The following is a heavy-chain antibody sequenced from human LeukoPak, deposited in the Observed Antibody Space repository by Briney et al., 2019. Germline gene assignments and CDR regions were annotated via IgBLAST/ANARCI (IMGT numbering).Heavy chain of an antibody. Sequence: GGSLRLSCEASGFVFSMYGMHWVRQAPGKGLEWVAVISDDGSRSYFANSVKGRFTMSKDNSKNTVYLQMNSLRPDDTAVHFCAKDRAGAADYWGQGTRVIVSS. J-gene: IGHJ4*02. D-gene: IGHD6-19*01. CDR2: ISDDGSRS. CDR3: AKDRAGAADY. CDR1: GFVFSMYG. V-gene: IGHV3-30*18.